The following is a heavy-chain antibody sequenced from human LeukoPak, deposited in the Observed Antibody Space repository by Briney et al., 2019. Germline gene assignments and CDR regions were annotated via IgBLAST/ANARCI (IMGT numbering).Heavy chain of an antibody. V-gene: IGHV1-2*02. CDR1: GYTFTAYY. Sequence: ASVKVSCKASGYTFTAYYMHWVRQAPGQGREWMGWIKPNSGGANSAQKFQGRVTMTRDTSISTAYMELSRLTSDDTAVYYCATGDPVDTAMITGVDYWGQGTLVTVSS. CDR2: IKPNSGGA. CDR3: ATGDPVDTAMITGVDY. D-gene: IGHD5-18*01. J-gene: IGHJ4*02.